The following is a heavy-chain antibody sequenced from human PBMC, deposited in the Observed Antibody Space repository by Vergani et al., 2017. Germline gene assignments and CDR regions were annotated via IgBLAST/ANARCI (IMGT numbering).Heavy chain of an antibody. J-gene: IGHJ6*02. CDR3: ASPPHSSCNYYYYGMDV. Sequence: QVQLVQSGAEVKKPGSSVKVSCKASGGTFSSYAISWVRQAPGQGLEWMGRIIPIFGTANYAQKFQGRVTITADESTSTAYMELSSLRSEDTAVYYCASPPHSSCNYYYYGMDVWGQGTTVTVSS. D-gene: IGHD6-13*01. V-gene: IGHV1-69*13. CDR2: IIPIFGTA. CDR1: GGTFSSYA.